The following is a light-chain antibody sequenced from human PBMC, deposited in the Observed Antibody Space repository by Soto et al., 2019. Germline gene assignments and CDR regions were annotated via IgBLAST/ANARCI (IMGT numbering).Light chain of an antibody. V-gene: IGLV2-14*01. CDR1: SSDVGGYNY. Sequence: QSALTQPASVSGSPGQSITISCTGTSSDVGGYNYVSWYQQHPGKAPKLMIYDVSNRPSGVSNRFSGSKSGNTASLTISGLQAEDEADYYCSSYTSSSFWVFGGGTKVNVL. CDR3: SSYTSSSFWV. J-gene: IGLJ3*02. CDR2: DVS.